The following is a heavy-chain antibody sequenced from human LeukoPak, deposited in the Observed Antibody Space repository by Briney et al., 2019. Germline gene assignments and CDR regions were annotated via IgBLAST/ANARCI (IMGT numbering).Heavy chain of an antibody. V-gene: IGHV1-2*02. D-gene: IGHD6-13*01. CDR2: INPNSGAT. CDR3: ARDFGSRSSSWYNWFGP. Sequence: ASVKVSCKASGYTFTGYYMHWVRQAPGQGLEWMGWINPNSGATNYAQKFQGRVTMTRDTSISTAYMELSRLRSDDTAVYYCARDFGSRSSSWYNWFGPWGQGTLVTVSS. J-gene: IGHJ5*02. CDR1: GYTFTGYY.